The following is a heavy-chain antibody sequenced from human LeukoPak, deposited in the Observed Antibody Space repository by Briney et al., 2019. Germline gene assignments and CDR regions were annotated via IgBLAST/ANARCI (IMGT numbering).Heavy chain of an antibody. D-gene: IGHD3-22*01. CDR3: AREDYYDSSGYYNRLYYYYYGMDV. J-gene: IGHJ6*02. CDR1: GFTFSDYY. V-gene: IGHV3-11*01. CDR2: ISSSGSTI. Sequence: GGSLRLSCAASGFTFSDYYMSWIRQAPGKGLEWVSYISSSGSTIYYADSVKGRFTISRDNAKNSLYLQMNSLRVEDTAVHYCAREDYYDSSGYYNRLYYYYYGMDVWGQGTTVTVSS.